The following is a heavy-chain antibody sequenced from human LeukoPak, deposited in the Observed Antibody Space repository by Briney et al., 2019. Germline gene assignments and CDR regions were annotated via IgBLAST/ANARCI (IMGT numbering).Heavy chain of an antibody. Sequence: PGGSLRLSCAASGFTFSSYEMNWVRQAPGKGLEWVSYISASGSTIYYADSVRGRFTIYRGNVQNSLYLQMNSLRAEDTAVYYCARGILGGAFDIWGQGTMVTVSS. D-gene: IGHD2/OR15-2a*01. CDR2: ISASGSTI. V-gene: IGHV3-48*03. J-gene: IGHJ3*02. CDR1: GFTFSSYE. CDR3: ARGILGGAFDI.